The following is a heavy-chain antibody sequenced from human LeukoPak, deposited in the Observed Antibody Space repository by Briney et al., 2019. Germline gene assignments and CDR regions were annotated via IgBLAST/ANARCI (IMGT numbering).Heavy chain of an antibody. CDR2: VSYEGTIK. CDR1: GFAFSNFA. V-gene: IGHV3-30*14. CDR3: AREKFDS. J-gene: IGHJ5*01. Sequence: GGSLRLSCAASGFAFSNFAMHWVRQAPGKGLEWVAVVSYEGTIKYYSDSTKGRFTISRDNSNSLISLQMDNLTTEDTAVYYCAREKFDSWGQGTLVIVSP.